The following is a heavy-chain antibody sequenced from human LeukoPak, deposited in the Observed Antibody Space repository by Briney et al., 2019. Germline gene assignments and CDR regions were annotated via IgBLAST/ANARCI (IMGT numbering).Heavy chain of an antibody. V-gene: IGHV1-46*01. D-gene: IGHD6-13*01. CDR2: INPSGGST. Sequence: ASVKVSCKASGYIFTSHYMHWVRQAPGQGLEWMGMINPSGGSTSYAQKFQGRVTITADESTSTAYMELSSLRSEDTAVYYCARERSSQQLATHDAFDIWGQGTMVTVSS. J-gene: IGHJ3*02. CDR3: ARERSSQQLATHDAFDI. CDR1: GYIFTSHY.